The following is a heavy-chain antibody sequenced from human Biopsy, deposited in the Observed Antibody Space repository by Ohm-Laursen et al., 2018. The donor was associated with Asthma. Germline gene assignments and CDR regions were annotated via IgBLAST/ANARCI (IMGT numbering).Heavy chain of an antibody. V-gene: IGHV1-46*01. J-gene: IGHJ4*02. CDR3: ARAGALIVGATMGY. CDR2: VIPIYGTT. D-gene: IGHD1-26*01. Sequence: ASVKVSCNAHGDILSSFGIKWVRKAPGQGLEWMGGVIPIYGTTHTAQKFQGRVTMTRDTSTSTVYMELSSLRSEDTAVYYCARAGALIVGATMGYWGQGTLVTVSS. CDR1: GDILSSFG.